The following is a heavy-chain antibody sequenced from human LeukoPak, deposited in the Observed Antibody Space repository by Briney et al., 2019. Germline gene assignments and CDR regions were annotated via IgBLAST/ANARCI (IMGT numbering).Heavy chain of an antibody. J-gene: IGHJ6*02. Sequence: GGSLRLSCAASGFTFSSYGMHWVRQAPGKGLEWVAFIRYDGSNKYYADSVKGRFTISRDNSKNTLYLQMNSLRAEDTAVCYCAKDLAYWGSNYYYYGMDVWGQGTTVTVSS. CDR1: GFTFSSYG. CDR3: AKDLAYWGSNYYYYGMDV. CDR2: IRYDGSNK. D-gene: IGHD7-27*01. V-gene: IGHV3-30*02.